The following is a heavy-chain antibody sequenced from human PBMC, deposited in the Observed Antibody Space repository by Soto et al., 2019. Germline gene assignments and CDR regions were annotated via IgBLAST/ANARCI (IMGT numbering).Heavy chain of an antibody. J-gene: IGHJ4*02. V-gene: IGHV1-24*01. CDR2: FDPEDGET. CDR1: GYTLTELS. Sequence: ASVKVSCKVSGYTLTELSMHWVRQAPGKGLEWMGGFDPEDGETIYAQKFRGRVTMTEDTSTDTAYMELSSLRSEDTAVYYCATGTTSSGWYYFDYWGQGTLVTVSS. D-gene: IGHD6-19*01. CDR3: ATGTTSSGWYYFDY.